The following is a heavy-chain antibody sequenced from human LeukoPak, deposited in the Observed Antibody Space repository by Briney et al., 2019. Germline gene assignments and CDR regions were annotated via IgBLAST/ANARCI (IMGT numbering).Heavy chain of an antibody. D-gene: IGHD6-19*01. V-gene: IGHV1-8*03. J-gene: IGHJ4*02. Sequence: GASVKVSCKASGYTFTSYDINWVRQATGQGLEWMGWMNPNSGNTGYAQKFQGRVTITRNTSISTAYMELSSLRSEDTAVYYCARGQILYSSGWYGYWGQGTLVTVSS. CDR3: ARGQILYSSGWYGY. CDR1: GYTFTSYD. CDR2: MNPNSGNT.